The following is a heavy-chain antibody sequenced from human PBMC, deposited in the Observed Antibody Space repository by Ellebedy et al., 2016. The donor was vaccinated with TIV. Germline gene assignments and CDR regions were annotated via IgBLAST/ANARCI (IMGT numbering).Heavy chain of an antibody. CDR2: IISIISTT. Sequence: ASVKVSCKASGGRFSSYGISWVRQAPGQGLEWMGAIISIISTTHYAQKFQGRITITADKSTSTAYMELSSLRSEDTAVYYCARDGPLGIDYWGQGTLVTVSS. CDR1: GGRFSSYG. V-gene: IGHV1-69*06. CDR3: ARDGPLGIDY. J-gene: IGHJ4*02. D-gene: IGHD7-27*01.